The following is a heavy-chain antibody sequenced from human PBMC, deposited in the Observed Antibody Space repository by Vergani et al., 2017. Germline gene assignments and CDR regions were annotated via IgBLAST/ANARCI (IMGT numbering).Heavy chain of an antibody. CDR3: ARGILYYDSSGWYDY. D-gene: IGHD3-22*01. V-gene: IGHV4-34*01. CDR1: GGSFSGYY. CDR2: INHSGST. Sequence: QVQLQQWGAGLLKPSETLSLTCAVYGGSFSGYYWSWIRQPPGKGLEWIGEINHSGSTNYNPSLKSRVTISVDTSKNQFSLKLSSVTAADTAVYYCARGILYYDSSGWYDYWGQGTLVTVSS. J-gene: IGHJ4*02.